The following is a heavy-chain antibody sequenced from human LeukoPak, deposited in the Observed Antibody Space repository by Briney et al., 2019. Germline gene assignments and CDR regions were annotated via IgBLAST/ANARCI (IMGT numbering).Heavy chain of an antibody. CDR1: GFTFSSYD. CDR3: AKDMTSSGYSSGYTD. J-gene: IGHJ4*02. V-gene: IGHV3-13*01. Sequence: GGSLRLSCAASGFTFSSYDMHWVRQATGKGLEWVSAIGTAGDTYYPGSVKGRFTISRENAKNSLYLQMNSLRAGDTAVYYCAKDMTSSGYSSGYTDWGQGTLVTVSS. D-gene: IGHD6-19*01. CDR2: IGTAGDT.